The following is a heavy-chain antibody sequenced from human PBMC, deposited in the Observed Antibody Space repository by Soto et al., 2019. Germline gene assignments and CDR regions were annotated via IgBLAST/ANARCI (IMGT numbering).Heavy chain of an antibody. CDR1: GGSISSYY. Sequence: SETLSLTCTVSGGSISSYYCSWIRQPPGKGLEWIGYIYYSGSTNYNPSLKSRVTISVDTSKNQFSLKLSSVTAADTAVYYCAKDIHSGRNHLGADYWGQETLVTVSS. V-gene: IGHV4-59*01. CDR2: IYYSGST. J-gene: IGHJ4*02. CDR3: AKDIHSGRNHLGADY. D-gene: IGHD1-26*01.